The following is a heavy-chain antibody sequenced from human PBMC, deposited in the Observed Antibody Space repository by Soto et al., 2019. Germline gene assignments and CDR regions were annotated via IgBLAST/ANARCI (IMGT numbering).Heavy chain of an antibody. D-gene: IGHD3-22*01. Sequence: GGSLRLSCAASGFTFSNAWMSWVRQAPGKGLEWVGRIKSKTDGGTTDYAAPVKGRFTISRDDSKNTLYLQMNSLKTDDTAVYYCTTDTTMIVVVITTGPDDAFDIWGQGTMVTVSS. V-gene: IGHV3-15*01. CDR3: TTDTTMIVVVITTGPDDAFDI. J-gene: IGHJ3*02. CDR1: GFTFSNAW. CDR2: IKSKTDGGTT.